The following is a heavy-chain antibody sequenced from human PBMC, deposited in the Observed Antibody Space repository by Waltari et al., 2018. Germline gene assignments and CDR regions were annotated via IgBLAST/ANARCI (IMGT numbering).Heavy chain of an antibody. CDR3: ARGSDYYYDSSGYYYYMDV. CDR2: IIPLIGIA. CDR1: GETFSTDA. V-gene: IGHV1-69*10. Sequence: QVQLVQSGAEIKKPGSSVKVSCKASGETFSTDAISWVRQAPGQGLEWMGGIIPLIGIAKYAQKFQGRVTITADKSTSAAYMELSSLRSEDTAVYYCARGSDYYYDSSGYYYYMDVWGKGTTVTVSS. J-gene: IGHJ6*03. D-gene: IGHD3-22*01.